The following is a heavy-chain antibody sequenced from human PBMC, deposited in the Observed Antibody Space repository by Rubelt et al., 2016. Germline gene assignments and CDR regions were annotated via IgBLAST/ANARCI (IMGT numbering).Heavy chain of an antibody. CDR1: GGSLSTYY. J-gene: IGHJ4*02. CDR3: ARHESAGSSWPFDD. V-gene: IGHV4-59*08. Sequence: QVQLQESGPGLVKPSETLSLTCAVSGGSLSTYYWSWIRQPPGKGLEWIGYIYYSSSANYNPSLKSRVTISVDTSKNQFSPRLTSVTATDTAVYYCARHESAGSSWPFDDWGQGTQVTVSS. CDR2: IYYSSSA. D-gene: IGHD6-13*01.